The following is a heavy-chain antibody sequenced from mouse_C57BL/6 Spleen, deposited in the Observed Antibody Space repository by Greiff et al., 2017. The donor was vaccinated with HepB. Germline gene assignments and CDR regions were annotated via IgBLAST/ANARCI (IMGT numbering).Heavy chain of an antibody. Sequence: EAQLQQSVAELVRPGASVKFSCTASGSTIKNTYMHWVKQRPEQGLEWIGRIDPANGNTKYAPKFQGKATITADTSSNTAYLQLSSLTSEDTAIYYCARGQLRLKDYAMDYWGQGTSVTVSS. V-gene: IGHV14-3*01. CDR3: ARGQLRLKDYAMDY. CDR1: GSTIKNTY. J-gene: IGHJ4*01. D-gene: IGHD3-2*02. CDR2: IDPANGNT.